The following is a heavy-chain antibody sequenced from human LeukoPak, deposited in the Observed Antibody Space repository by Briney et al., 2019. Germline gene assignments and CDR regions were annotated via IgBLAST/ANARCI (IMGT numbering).Heavy chain of an antibody. Sequence: SETLSLTCTVSGYSISSGYYWGWIRQPPGKGLEWIGNIYPTGSTYYNPSLKSRVTISVDTSKNQFSLKLSSVTAADTAVYYCARVGDYVWGSLDYWGQGTLVTVSS. CDR2: IYPTGST. J-gene: IGHJ4*02. V-gene: IGHV4-38-2*02. D-gene: IGHD3-16*01. CDR3: ARVGDYVWGSLDY. CDR1: GYSISSGYY.